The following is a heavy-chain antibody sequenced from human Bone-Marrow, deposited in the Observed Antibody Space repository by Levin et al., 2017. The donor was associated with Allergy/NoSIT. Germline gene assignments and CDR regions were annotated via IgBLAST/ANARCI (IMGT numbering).Heavy chain of an antibody. D-gene: IGHD2-2*01. V-gene: IGHV3-11*01. CDR3: ARDGSKYCSSTSCYSGHYYYGMDG. J-gene: IGHJ6*02. CDR2: IGSSDSTI. Sequence: PGGSLRLSCAASGFTFSDYYMSWIRQAPGKGLEWVSYIGSSDSTIYYADSVKGRFTISRDNARNALYLQMNSLRDEDTAVYYCARDGSKYCSSTSCYSGHYYYGMDGWGQGTTVTVSS. CDR1: GFTFSDYY.